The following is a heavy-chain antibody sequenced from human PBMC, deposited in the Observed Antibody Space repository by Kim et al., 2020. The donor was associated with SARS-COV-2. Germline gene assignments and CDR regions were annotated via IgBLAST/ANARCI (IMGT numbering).Heavy chain of an antibody. V-gene: IGHV1-2*02. CDR3: ARGANTLSAFDL. Sequence: KYAGRFQGRVTMTRDTSSSTVYMELGRLKSDDTAVYYCARGANTLSAFDLWGQGTMVTVSS. J-gene: IGHJ3*01.